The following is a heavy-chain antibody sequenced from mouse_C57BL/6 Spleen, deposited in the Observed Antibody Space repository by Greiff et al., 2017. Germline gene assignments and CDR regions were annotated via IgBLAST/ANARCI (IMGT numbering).Heavy chain of an antibody. V-gene: IGHV1-50*01. CDR1: GYTFTSYW. Sequence: QVQLQQPGAELVKPGASVKLSCKASGYTFTSYWMQWVKQRPGQGLEWIGEIDPSDSYTNYNQKFKGKATLTVDTSSSTAYMQLSSLTSEDSAVYYGARLTRYSNWFAYWGQGTLVTVSA. CDR3: ARLTRYSNWFAY. D-gene: IGHD2-5*01. J-gene: IGHJ3*01. CDR2: IDPSDSYT.